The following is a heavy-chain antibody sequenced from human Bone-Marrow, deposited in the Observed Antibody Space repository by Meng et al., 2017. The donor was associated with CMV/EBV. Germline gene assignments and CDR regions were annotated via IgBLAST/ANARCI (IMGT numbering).Heavy chain of an antibody. D-gene: IGHD3-22*01. Sequence: GGSLRLSCAASGFTFSSYAMSWVRQAPGKGLEWVSVIYSGGSSTYYADSVKGRFTISRDNSKNTLYLQMNRLRAEDTAVYYGAKAYYYDCSGDWLDPWGQGTLVTVSS. J-gene: IGHJ5*02. CDR2: IYSGGSST. CDR1: GFTFSSYA. CDR3: AKAYYYDCSGDWLDP. V-gene: IGHV3-23*03.